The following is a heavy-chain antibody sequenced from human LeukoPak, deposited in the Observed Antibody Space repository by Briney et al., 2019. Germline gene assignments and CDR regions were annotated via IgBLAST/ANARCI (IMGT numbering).Heavy chain of an antibody. CDR2: ISGRGDAT. D-gene: IGHD6-19*01. J-gene: IGHJ4*02. CDR3: ARGPVAALHFDY. V-gene: IGHV3-23*01. Sequence: GGSLRLSCAGSDFSFITYAMSWVRQAPGKGLEWVSTISGRGDATYYADSMKGRFTISRDNAKNSLYLQMNSLRAEDTAVYYCARGPVAALHFDYWGQGTLVTVSS. CDR1: DFSFITYA.